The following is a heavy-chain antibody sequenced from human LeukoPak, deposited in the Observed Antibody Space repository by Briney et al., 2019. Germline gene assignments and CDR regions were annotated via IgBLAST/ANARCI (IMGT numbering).Heavy chain of an antibody. Sequence: GGSLRLSCAASGFTFSSYGMNWVRQAPGKGLEWVSSISSSTTYIYYADSVKGRFTISRDNAKNSLYLQMNSLRAEDTAVYYCARDMVRGVTNNWFDPWGQGTLVTVSS. J-gene: IGHJ5*02. CDR3: ARDMVRGVTNNWFDP. V-gene: IGHV3-21*01. CDR1: GFTFSSYG. D-gene: IGHD3-10*01. CDR2: ISSSTTYI.